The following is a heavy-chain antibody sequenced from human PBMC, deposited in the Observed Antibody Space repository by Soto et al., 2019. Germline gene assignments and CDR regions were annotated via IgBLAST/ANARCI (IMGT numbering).Heavy chain of an antibody. V-gene: IGHV4-30-4*01. CDR3: ARAYFSGSVSDY. CDR1: GGSISSGDYY. CDR2: IYYSGST. J-gene: IGHJ4*02. Sequence: SETLSLTCTVSGGSISSGDYYWSWIRQPPGKGLEWIGYIYYSGSTYYNPSLKSRVTISVDTSKNQFCLKLSSVTAADTAVYYCARAYFSGSVSDYWGQGTLVTVSS. D-gene: IGHD3-10*01.